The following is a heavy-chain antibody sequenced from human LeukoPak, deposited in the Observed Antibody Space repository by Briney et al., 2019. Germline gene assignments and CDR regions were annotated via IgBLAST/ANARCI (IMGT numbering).Heavy chain of an antibody. Sequence: SETLSLTCAVYGGSFSGYYWSWIRQSPGKGLEWIGEINHPGITKYNPSLESRVTISVDTSKNQFSLKLSSVTAADTAVYYCARYSSPALDAFDIWGQGTMVTVSS. V-gene: IGHV4-34*01. D-gene: IGHD6-13*01. CDR1: GGSFSGYY. CDR3: ARYSSPALDAFDI. CDR2: INHPGIT. J-gene: IGHJ3*02.